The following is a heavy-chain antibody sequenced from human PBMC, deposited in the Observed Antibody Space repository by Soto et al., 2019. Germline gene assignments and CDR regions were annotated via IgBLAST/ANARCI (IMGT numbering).Heavy chain of an antibody. CDR2: INVGNGNT. CDR3: ARDYGAYDL. V-gene: IGHV1-3*01. Sequence: ASVKVSCKASGYTFTSYAIHWVRQAPGQRLEWMGWINVGNGNTGSSQNFQGRVTITRDTSASTAYMELSSLTSEDTAVYYCARDYGAYDLWGQGTMVTVSS. J-gene: IGHJ3*01. D-gene: IGHD3-10*01. CDR1: GYTFTSYA.